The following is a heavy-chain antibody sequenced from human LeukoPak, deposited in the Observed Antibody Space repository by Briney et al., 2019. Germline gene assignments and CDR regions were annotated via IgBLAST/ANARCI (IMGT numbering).Heavy chain of an antibody. CDR3: AGSTYDNWFDP. D-gene: IGHD2-8*01. V-gene: IGHV4-39*01. Sequence: SETLSLTCTVSGVSISSSSYYCGWLRQPPGKGLEWIGSIYHSGSTYYNPSLKSRVTLSVETSKNQFSLKLSSVTAADTAVYYCAGSTYDNWFDPWGQGTLVTVSS. CDR2: IYHSGST. J-gene: IGHJ5*02. CDR1: GVSISSSSYY.